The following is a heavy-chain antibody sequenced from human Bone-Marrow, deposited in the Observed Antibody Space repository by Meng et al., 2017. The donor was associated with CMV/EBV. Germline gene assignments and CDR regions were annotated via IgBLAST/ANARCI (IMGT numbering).Heavy chain of an antibody. CDR2: INPSSGGT. Sequence: ASVKVSCKATGYTFTDCYIPWVRQAPGQGLEWMGWINPSSGGTNYAQKFQGRVTMTRDTSISTAYMELNRLTSDDTAVYYCAREREDYWGQGTLVTVSS. CDR3: AREREDY. V-gene: IGHV1-2*02. J-gene: IGHJ4*02. CDR1: GYTFTDCY.